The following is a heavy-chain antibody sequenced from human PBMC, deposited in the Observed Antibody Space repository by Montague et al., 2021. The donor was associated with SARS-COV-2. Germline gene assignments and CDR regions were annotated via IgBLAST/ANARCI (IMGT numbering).Heavy chain of an antibody. V-gene: IGHV4-39*01. D-gene: IGHD2-2*01. J-gene: IGHJ4*02. Sequence: SETLSLTCTVSGGSIRRSSYYWGWICQPPGKGLVWIGSIYYSGSTYYNPSLTSRVTIAVDTSKNQFSLKLSSATAAATAVYYCARHPLGYCSSTSCYAGWGQGTLVTVSS. CDR2: IYYSGST. CDR3: ARHPLGYCSSTSCYAG. CDR1: GGSIRRSSYY.